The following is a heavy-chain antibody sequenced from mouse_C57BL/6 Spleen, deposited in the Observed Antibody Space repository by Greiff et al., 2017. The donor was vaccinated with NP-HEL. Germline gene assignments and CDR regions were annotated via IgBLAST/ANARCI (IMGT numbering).Heavy chain of an antibody. CDR3: ARNLGSIYYGSSYNAMDY. Sequence: VKLMESGPGLVQPSQSLSITCTVSGFSLTSYGVHWVRQSPGKGLEWLGVIWSGGSTDYNAAFISRLSISKDNSKSQVFFKMNSLQADDTAIYYCARNLGSIYYGSSYNAMDYWGQGTSVTVSS. D-gene: IGHD1-1*01. V-gene: IGHV2-2*01. CDR1: GFSLTSYG. CDR2: IWSGGST. J-gene: IGHJ4*01.